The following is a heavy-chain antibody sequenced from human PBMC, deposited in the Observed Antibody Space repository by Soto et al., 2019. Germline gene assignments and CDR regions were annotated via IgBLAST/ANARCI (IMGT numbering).Heavy chain of an antibody. J-gene: IGHJ4*02. CDR1: GYTFTGYY. V-gene: IGHV1-2*04. CDR3: ARAKGVDTATNYDY. Sequence: GASVKVSFKASGYTFTGYYMHWVRQAPGQGLEWMGWINPNSGGTNYAQKFQGWVTMTRDTSISTAYMELSRLRSDDTAVYYCARAKGVDTATNYDYWGQGTLVTVSS. D-gene: IGHD5-18*01. CDR2: INPNSGGT.